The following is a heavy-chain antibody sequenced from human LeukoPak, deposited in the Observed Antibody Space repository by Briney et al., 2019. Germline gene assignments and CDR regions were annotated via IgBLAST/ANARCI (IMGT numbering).Heavy chain of an antibody. CDR1: GGSISSYY. V-gene: IGHV4-59*01. D-gene: IGHD6-13*01. J-gene: IGHJ6*03. CDR3: ARANSRVYYYYMDV. Sequence: SETLSLTCTVSGGSISSYYWGWIRQPPGKGLEWIGYIYYSGSTNYNPSLKSRVTISVDTSKNQFSLKLSSVTAADTAVYYCARANSRVYYYYMDVWGKGTTVTVSS. CDR2: IYYSGST.